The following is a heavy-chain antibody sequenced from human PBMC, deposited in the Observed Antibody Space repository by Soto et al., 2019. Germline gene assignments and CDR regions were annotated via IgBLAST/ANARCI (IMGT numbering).Heavy chain of an antibody. V-gene: IGHV1-18*01. CDR2: ISAYNGNT. Sequence: QVQLVQSGAEVKKPGASVKVSCKASGYTFTSYGIGWVRQAPGQGLEWMGWISAYNGNTNYAQKLQGRVTMTTDTSTSTAYMELRSLRSDDTAVYYCARDRKLFGELLYGGDYWGQGTLVTVSS. J-gene: IGHJ4*02. D-gene: IGHD3-10*02. CDR1: GYTFTSYG. CDR3: ARDRKLFGELLYGGDY.